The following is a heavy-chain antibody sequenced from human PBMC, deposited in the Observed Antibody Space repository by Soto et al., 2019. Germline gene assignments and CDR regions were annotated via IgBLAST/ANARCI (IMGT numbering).Heavy chain of an antibody. D-gene: IGHD1-20*01. CDR2: ISSRSDYI. J-gene: IGHJ4*02. CDR1: GFTFSSLT. V-gene: IGHV3-21*01. Sequence: GGSLRLSCAASGFTFSSLTMNWVRQAPGKGLEWVSSISSRSDYIYFADSVKGRFTISRDNAKNSLYLQLSSLRAEDTAVYYCARKYNSHPDYWGQGTLVTVSS. CDR3: ARKYNSHPDY.